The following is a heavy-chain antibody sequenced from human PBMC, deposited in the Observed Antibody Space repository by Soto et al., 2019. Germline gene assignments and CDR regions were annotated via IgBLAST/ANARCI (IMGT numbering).Heavy chain of an antibody. CDR3: ARHFRPRSTVITYYYYYYMEV. Sequence: NPSETLSLTCTVSGGSISSYYWSWIRQPPGKGLEWIGYIYYSGSTNYNPSLKSRVTISVDTSKNQFSLKLSSVTAADTAAYYCARHFRPRSTVITYYYYYYMEVWGKGTTVTVSS. CDR2: IYYSGST. D-gene: IGHD4-17*01. V-gene: IGHV4-59*08. J-gene: IGHJ6*03. CDR1: GGSISSYY.